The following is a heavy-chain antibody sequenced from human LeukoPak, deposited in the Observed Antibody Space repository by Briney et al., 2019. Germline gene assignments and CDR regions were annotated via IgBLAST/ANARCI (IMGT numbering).Heavy chain of an antibody. CDR3: ARDKIVGATYFDY. D-gene: IGHD1-26*01. CDR1: ESTFSNYW. J-gene: IGHJ4*02. CDR2: IKQDGSEK. V-gene: IGHV3-7*01. Sequence: GGSLRLSCTDSESTFSNYWMSWVRQAPGKGLEWVANIKQDGSEKYYVDSVRGRFTISRDNAKNSLYLQMNSLRAEDTAVYYCARDKIVGATYFDYWGRGILVTVSS.